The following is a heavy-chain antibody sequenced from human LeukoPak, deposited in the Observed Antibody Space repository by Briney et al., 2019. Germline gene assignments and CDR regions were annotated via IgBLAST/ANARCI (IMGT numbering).Heavy chain of an antibody. CDR2: IIPILGIA. CDR1: GGTFSSYA. J-gene: IGHJ4*02. CDR3: AGCKFVTIYGSGSYSY. Sequence: ASVKVSCKASGGTFSSYAISWVRQAPGQGLEWMGRIIPILGIANYAQKFQGRVTITADKSTSTAYMELSSLRSEDTAVYYCAGCKFVTIYGSGSYSYWGQGTLVTVSS. V-gene: IGHV1-69*04. D-gene: IGHD3-10*01.